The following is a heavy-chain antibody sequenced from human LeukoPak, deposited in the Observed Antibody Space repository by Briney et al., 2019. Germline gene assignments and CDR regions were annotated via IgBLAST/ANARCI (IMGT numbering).Heavy chain of an antibody. Sequence: GGSLRLSCAASGFTFSNCAMSWVRQTAGKGLEWVSTISGSSGSTYYADSVQGRFTISRDNSKDTLYVQMNSLRAEDTAIYFCAKNRDGGGFDYWGQGTLVTVSS. D-gene: IGHD3-16*01. J-gene: IGHJ4*02. CDR2: ISGSSGST. V-gene: IGHV3-23*01. CDR3: AKNRDGGGFDY. CDR1: GFTFSNCA.